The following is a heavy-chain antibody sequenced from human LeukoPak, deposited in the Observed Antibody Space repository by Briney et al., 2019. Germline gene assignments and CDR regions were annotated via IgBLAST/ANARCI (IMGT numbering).Heavy chain of an antibody. CDR2: IIPIFGTA. CDR3: ARDRDCSGGSCYSPDYGMDV. V-gene: IGHV1-69*01. D-gene: IGHD2-15*01. CDR1: GGTFSSYA. Sequence: SVKVSCTASGGTFSSYAISWVRQAPGQGLEWMGGIIPIFGTANYAQKFQGRVTITADESTSTAYMELSSLRSEDTAVYYCARDRDCSGGSCYSPDYGMDVWGKGTTVTVSS. J-gene: IGHJ6*04.